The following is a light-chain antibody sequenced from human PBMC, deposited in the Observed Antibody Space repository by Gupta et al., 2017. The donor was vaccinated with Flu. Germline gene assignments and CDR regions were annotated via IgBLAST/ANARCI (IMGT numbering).Light chain of an antibody. CDR2: GAS. Sequence: DIQMTQSQSSLSASVGDRVTITCRASQDINNYLAWFQQKPGKAPKSLIYGASILHSGVPSKFSGSGSGTHFTLTINSLQPEDFAIYYCQQYDTYPWTFGQGTTVET. J-gene: IGKJ1*01. CDR3: QQYDTYPWT. V-gene: IGKV1-16*02. CDR1: QDINNY.